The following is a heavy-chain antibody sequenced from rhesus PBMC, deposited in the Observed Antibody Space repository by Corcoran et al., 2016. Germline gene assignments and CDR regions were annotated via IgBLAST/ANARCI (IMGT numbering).Heavy chain of an antibody. CDR3: ARRTNWYFDL. CDR2: IAYSRSP. J-gene: IGHJ2*01. CDR1: GGSISSSYYY. D-gene: IGHD1-1*01. Sequence: QVQLQESGPGLVKPSETLSLTCAVSGGSISSSYYYWSWIRQAPGKGLEWIGYIAYSRSPSSTPSLTSRVTISRDTSKNQFSLKLSSVTAADTAVYYCARRTNWYFDLWGPGTPITISS. V-gene: IGHV4-122*02.